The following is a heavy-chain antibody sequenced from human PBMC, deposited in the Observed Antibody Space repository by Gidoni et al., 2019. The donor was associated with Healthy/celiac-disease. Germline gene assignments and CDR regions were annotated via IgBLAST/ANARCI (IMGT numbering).Heavy chain of an antibody. CDR1: GFTFGDYA. CDR2: IRRKAYGGTT. CDR3: TRGKSYYYDMDLGY. V-gene: IGHV3-49*03. J-gene: IGHJ4*02. Sequence: EVQLVESGGGLVQPVRSLRLSCTASGFTFGDYAMSWFRQAPGKGLEWVGFIRRKAYGGTTEYAASVKGRFTISRDDSKSIAYLQMNSLKTEDTAVYYCTRGKSYYYDMDLGYWGQGTLVTVSS. D-gene: IGHD3-22*01.